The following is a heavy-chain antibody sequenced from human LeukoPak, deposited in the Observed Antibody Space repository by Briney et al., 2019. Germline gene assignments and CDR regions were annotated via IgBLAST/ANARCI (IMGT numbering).Heavy chain of an antibody. V-gene: IGHV1-46*01. D-gene: IGHD6-19*01. Sequence: GASVKVSCKASGYTFTSYYMHWVRRAPGQGLEWMGIINPSGGSTSYAQKFQGRVTMTRDTSTSTVYMELSSLRSEDTAVYYCARAPFKAGYFDYWGQGTLVTVSS. CDR3: ARAPFKAGYFDY. J-gene: IGHJ4*02. CDR2: INPSGGST. CDR1: GYTFTSYY.